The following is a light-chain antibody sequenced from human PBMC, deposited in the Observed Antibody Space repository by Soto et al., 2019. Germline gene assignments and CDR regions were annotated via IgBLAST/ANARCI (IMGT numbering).Light chain of an antibody. V-gene: IGKV1-39*01. CDR3: QQSYSTPYT. Sequence: DIQMTQSPSTLSGSVGDRVTITCRASQSISSYLNWYQQKPGKAPKLLIYAASSLQSGVPSSFSGSGSGTDFTLTIISLQPEDFATYYCQQSYSTPYTFGQGTKVDIK. CDR1: QSISSY. J-gene: IGKJ2*01. CDR2: AAS.